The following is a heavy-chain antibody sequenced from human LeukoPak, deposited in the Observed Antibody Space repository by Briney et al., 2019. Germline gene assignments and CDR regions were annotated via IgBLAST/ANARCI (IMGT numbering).Heavy chain of an antibody. Sequence: GGPLRLSCAASGFTVSSNYMSWVRQAPGKGLEWVSVIYSGGSTYYADSVKGRFTISRDNSKNTLYLQMNSLRAEDTAVYYCARHGIAVAGTFDYWGQGTLVTVSS. CDR3: ARHGIAVAGTFDY. D-gene: IGHD6-19*01. CDR1: GFTVSSNY. V-gene: IGHV3-66*04. J-gene: IGHJ4*02. CDR2: IYSGGST.